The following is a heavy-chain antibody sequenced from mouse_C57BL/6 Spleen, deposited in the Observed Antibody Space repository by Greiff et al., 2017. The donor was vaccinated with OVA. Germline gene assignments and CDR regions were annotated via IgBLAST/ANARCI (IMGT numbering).Heavy chain of an antibody. CDR3: TGIYDGYYWFAY. D-gene: IGHD2-3*01. J-gene: IGHJ3*01. Sequence: EVMLVESGEGLVKPGGSLKLSCAASGFTFSSYAMSWVRQTPEKRLEWVAYISSGGDYIYYADTVKGRFTISRDNARNTLYLQMSSLKSEDTAMYYCTGIYDGYYWFAYWGQGTLVTVSA. V-gene: IGHV5-9-1*02. CDR1: GFTFSSYA. CDR2: ISSGGDYI.